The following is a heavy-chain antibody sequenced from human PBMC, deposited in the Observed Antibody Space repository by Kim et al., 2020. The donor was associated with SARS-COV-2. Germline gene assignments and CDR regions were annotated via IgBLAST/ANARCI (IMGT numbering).Heavy chain of an antibody. V-gene: IGHV1-69*13. CDR2: IIPIFGTA. Sequence: SVKVSCKASGGTFSSYAISWVRQAPGQGLEWMGGIIPIFGTANYAQKFQGRVTITADESTSTAYMELSSLRSEDTAVYYCARDLRYYYYDGMDVWGQGTTVTVSS. J-gene: IGHJ6*02. CDR1: GGTFSSYA. CDR3: ARDLRYYYYDGMDV.